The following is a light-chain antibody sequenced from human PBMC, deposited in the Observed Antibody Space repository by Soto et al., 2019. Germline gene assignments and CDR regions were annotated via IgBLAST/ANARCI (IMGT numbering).Light chain of an antibody. J-gene: IGLJ2*01. CDR2: GNS. CDR3: QSYDSSLSGPVV. V-gene: IGLV1-40*01. Sequence: QCVLTQPPSVSGAPGQRVTISCTGSSSNIGAGYDVHWYQQLPGTAPKLLIYGNSNRPSGVPDRFSGSKSGTSASLAITGLQAEDEADYYCQSYDSSLSGPVVFGGGTKVTVL. CDR1: SSNIGAGYD.